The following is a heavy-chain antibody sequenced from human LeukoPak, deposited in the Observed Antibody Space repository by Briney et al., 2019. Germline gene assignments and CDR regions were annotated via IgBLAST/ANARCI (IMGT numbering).Heavy chain of an antibody. V-gene: IGHV3-23*01. CDR3: GKAGRPTTLSYYYYYYMDV. CDR2: ISGSGGST. J-gene: IGHJ6*03. CDR1: GFTFSSYA. Sequence: GGSLRLSCAASGFTFSSYAMSWVRQAPGKGLEWVSAISGSGGSTYYADSVKGRFTISRDNSKNTLYLQMNSLRAEDTAVYYCGKAGRPTTLSYYYYYYMDVWGKGTTVTVSS. D-gene: IGHD1-1*01.